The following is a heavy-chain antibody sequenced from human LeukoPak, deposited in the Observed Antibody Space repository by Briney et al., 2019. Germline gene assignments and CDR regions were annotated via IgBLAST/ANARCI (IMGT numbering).Heavy chain of an antibody. CDR2: ISSSSSTI. CDR3: ARAPPHGSGSFDY. CDR1: GFTFSSYS. Sequence: GGSLRLSCAASGFTFSSYSMNWVRQAPGKGLEWVSYISSSSSTIYYADSVKGRFTISRDNAKNSLYLQMNSLRAEDMAVYYCARAPPHGSGSFDYWGQGALVTVSS. V-gene: IGHV3-48*04. D-gene: IGHD3-22*01. J-gene: IGHJ4*02.